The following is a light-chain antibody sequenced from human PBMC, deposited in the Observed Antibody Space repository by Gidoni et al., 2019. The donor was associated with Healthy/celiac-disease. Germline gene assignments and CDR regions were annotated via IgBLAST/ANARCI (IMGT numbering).Light chain of an antibody. V-gene: IGKV3-11*01. CDR1: QSVSSY. CDR2: DAS. J-gene: IGKJ4*01. CDR3: QQRSHT. Sequence: EIVLTQSPATLSLSPGERATLSCRASQSVSSYLAWYQQKPGQAPRLLIYDASNRATGIPARFSGSGSGTDFTLTISSLEPEDFAVYYCQQRSHTFXGXTKVEIK.